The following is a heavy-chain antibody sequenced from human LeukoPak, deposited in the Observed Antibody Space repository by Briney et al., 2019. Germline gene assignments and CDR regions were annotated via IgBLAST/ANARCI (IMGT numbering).Heavy chain of an antibody. J-gene: IGHJ4*02. D-gene: IGHD5-18*01. Sequence: GGTLRLSCAASGFTFSHYGMHWVRQAPGKGLEWVAFIRYDGNNKFYTDSVKGRFTISRDNSKNTLYLQMNSLRAEDTAVYYCATKGYTYASYWGQGTLVTVSS. CDR1: GFTFSHYG. CDR2: IRYDGNNK. CDR3: ATKGYTYASY. V-gene: IGHV3-30*02.